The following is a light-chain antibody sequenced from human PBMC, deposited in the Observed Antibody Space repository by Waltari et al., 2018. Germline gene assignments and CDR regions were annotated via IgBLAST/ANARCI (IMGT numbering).Light chain of an antibody. J-gene: IGKJ4*01. Sequence: EIVLTQSPATLSLSPGERATLSRRASQSVSSYFAWYQQKPGQAPRLLIYDASNRATGIPARFSGSGSGTDFTLTISSLEPEDFAVYDCQQRSNWPLTFGGGTKVEIK. CDR1: QSVSSY. CDR3: QQRSNWPLT. CDR2: DAS. V-gene: IGKV3-11*01.